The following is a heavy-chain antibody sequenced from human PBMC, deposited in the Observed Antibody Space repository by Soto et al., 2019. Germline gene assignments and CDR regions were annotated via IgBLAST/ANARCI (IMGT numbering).Heavy chain of an antibody. CDR2: IYWDDDK. CDR3: AHIVVAGLGYYFDY. J-gene: IGHJ4*02. V-gene: IGHV2-5*02. CDR1: GFSLSSTRMA. Sequence: QITLKESGPTLVKPTQTLTLTCTFSGFSLSSTRMAVGWIRQPPGKALEWLALIYWDDDKGYSPFLKSSLTLTKDTSKNQVVLTMSNMDPVDTARYYCAHIVVAGLGYYFDYWGQGTLVTVSS. D-gene: IGHD6-19*01.